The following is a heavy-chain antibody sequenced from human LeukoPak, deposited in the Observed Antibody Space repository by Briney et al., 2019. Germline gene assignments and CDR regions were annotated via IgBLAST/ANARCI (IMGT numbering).Heavy chain of an antibody. Sequence: GGSLRLSCAASGFTFSSYSMNWVRQAPGKGLEWVSYISSSSSTIYYADSVKGRFTISRDNAKNSLYLQMNSLRAEDTAVYYCAIIVVPAAMASLDVWGKGTTVTVSS. CDR3: AIIVVPAAMASLDV. D-gene: IGHD2-2*01. V-gene: IGHV3-48*04. CDR2: ISSSSSTI. J-gene: IGHJ6*04. CDR1: GFTFSSYS.